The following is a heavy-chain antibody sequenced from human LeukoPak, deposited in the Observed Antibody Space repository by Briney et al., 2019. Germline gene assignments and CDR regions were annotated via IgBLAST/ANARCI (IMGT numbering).Heavy chain of an antibody. CDR2: ITWNSGYK. Sequence: GGSLRLSCAASGFTFEHYGMHWVRQVPGKGLEWVSYITWNSGYKGYADSVKGRFAISRDNAKNSLHLQMNNLTSEDTAFYYCAKASDYGGNEFDYWGQGTLVTVSS. CDR3: AKASDYGGNEFDY. J-gene: IGHJ4*02. D-gene: IGHD4-23*01. V-gene: IGHV3-9*01. CDR1: GFTFEHYG.